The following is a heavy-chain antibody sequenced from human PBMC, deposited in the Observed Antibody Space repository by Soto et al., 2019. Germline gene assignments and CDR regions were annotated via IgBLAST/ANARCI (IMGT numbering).Heavy chain of an antibody. J-gene: IGHJ4*02. D-gene: IGHD2-2*01. CDR3: SRQRYCGSTDCTFFAF. V-gene: IGHV4-59*08. CDR2: IYYSGST. Sequence: PSETLSLTCTVSGGSISSYYWSWIRQPPGKGLEWIGYIYYSGSTNYNPSLKSRVTITVDTNKNQLPLKLISMTAADKAVYYYSRQRYCGSTDCTFFAFWGQGTLVTVSS. CDR1: GGSISSYY.